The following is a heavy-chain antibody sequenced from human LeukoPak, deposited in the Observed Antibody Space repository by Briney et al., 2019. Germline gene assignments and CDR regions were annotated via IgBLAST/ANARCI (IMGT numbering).Heavy chain of an antibody. Sequence: GGSLRLSCAASGFTFTNYAMSWVRQAPGKGLEWVSAISGSGGSTYYADSVKGRFTISRDNSKNTLYLQMNSLRAEDTAVYYCAREPTTYYYYMDVWGKGTTVTVSS. CDR1: GFTFTNYA. CDR3: AREPTTYYYYMDV. V-gene: IGHV3-23*01. D-gene: IGHD4-11*01. J-gene: IGHJ6*03. CDR2: ISGSGGST.